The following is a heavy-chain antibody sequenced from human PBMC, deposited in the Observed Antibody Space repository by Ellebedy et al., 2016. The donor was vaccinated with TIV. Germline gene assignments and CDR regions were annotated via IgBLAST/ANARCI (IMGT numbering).Heavy chain of an antibody. J-gene: IGHJ4*02. D-gene: IGHD3-16*02. V-gene: IGHV3-7*01. CDR3: ARWSHYMITFGGVIAYLDY. CDR2: IKQDGSEK. Sequence: GESLKISCAASGFTFSSYWMSWVRQAPGKGLEWVANIKQDGSEKYYVDSVKGRFTISRDNAKNSLYLQMNSLRAEDTAVYYCARWSHYMITFGGVIAYLDYWGQGTLVTVSS. CDR1: GFTFSSYW.